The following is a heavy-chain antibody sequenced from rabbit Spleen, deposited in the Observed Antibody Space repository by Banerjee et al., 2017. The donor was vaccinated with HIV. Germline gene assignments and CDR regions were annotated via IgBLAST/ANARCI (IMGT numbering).Heavy chain of an antibody. D-gene: IGHD1-1*01. J-gene: IGHJ6*01. CDR3: ARDTSSSFSSYGMDL. Sequence: LVESGGDLVQPGASLTLTCTASGVSFSSYNFMCWVRQAPGKGLEWIACIDTGSRDFTYYASWAKGRFTISKTSSTTVTLQMTSLTAADTATYFCARDTSSSFSSYGMDLWGPGTLVTVS. CDR2: IDTGSRDFT. CDR1: GVSFSSYNF. V-gene: IGHV1S40*01.